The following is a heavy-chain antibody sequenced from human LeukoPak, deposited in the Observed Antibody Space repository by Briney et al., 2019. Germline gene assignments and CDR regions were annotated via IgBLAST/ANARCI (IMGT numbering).Heavy chain of an antibody. CDR3: AKKGLTMIVVVIPDYFDY. CDR1: GFTFSSYA. Sequence: PGWSLRLSXAASGFTFSSYAMSWVSQAPAKGLEWLSAISGSGGSTYYAASVKGRFTISRDNSKNTLYLQMNSLRAEDTAVYYYAKKGLTMIVVVIPDYFDYWGQGALVTVSS. D-gene: IGHD3-22*01. V-gene: IGHV3-23*01. J-gene: IGHJ4*02. CDR2: ISGSGGST.